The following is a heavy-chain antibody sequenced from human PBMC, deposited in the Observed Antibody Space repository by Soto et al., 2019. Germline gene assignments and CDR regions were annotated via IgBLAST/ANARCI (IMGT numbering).Heavy chain of an antibody. CDR1: GYTFTSYG. J-gene: IGHJ6*02. CDR3: ARDVGIAVAVLYYYYGMDV. Sequence: QVQLVQSGAEVKKPGASVKVSCKASGYTFTSYGISWVRQAPGQGLEWMGWISAYNGNTNYAQKLQGRVTMTTDTSTSTAYMELRSLRSDDTAVYYCARDVGIAVAVLYYYYGMDVWGQGTTVTVSS. V-gene: IGHV1-18*01. CDR2: ISAYNGNT. D-gene: IGHD6-19*01.